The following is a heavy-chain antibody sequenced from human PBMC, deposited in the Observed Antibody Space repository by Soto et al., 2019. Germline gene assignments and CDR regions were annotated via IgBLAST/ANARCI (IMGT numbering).Heavy chain of an antibody. CDR2: INHRGST. V-gene: IGHV4-34*01. CDR3: ASRRSGSNGSGSYYKIHYGMDV. D-gene: IGHD3-10*01. CDR1: GGSFSGYY. J-gene: IGHJ6*02. Sequence: SETLSLTCAVYGGSFSGYYWSWIRQPPGKGLEWIGEINHRGSTNYNPSLKSRVTISVDTSKNQFSLKLSSVTAADTAVYYCASRRSGSNGSGSYYKIHYGMDVWGQGTTVTVSS.